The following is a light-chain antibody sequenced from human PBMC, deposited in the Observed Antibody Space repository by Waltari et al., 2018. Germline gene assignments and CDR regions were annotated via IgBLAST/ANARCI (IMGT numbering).Light chain of an antibody. Sequence: EIVLTQSPGTLSLSPGERATLSCRASQSVSSSYLAWYQQKPGQAPRPLIFGASSRATGIPDRFSGSGSGTDFTLTISRLEPEDFAVYFCQQYGRSPLAFGQGTKVEIK. V-gene: IGKV3-20*01. J-gene: IGKJ1*01. CDR1: QSVSSSY. CDR3: QQYGRSPLA. CDR2: GAS.